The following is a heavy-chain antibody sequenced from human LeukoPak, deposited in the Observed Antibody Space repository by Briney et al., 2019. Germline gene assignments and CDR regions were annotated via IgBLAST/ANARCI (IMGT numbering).Heavy chain of an antibody. D-gene: IGHD3-10*01. CDR3: ARGASGIGGIRFDP. V-gene: IGHV3-7*01. CDR2: IKQDGSEK. J-gene: IGHJ5*02. CDR1: GFTFSSYW. Sequence: GGSLRLSCAASGFTFSSYWMSWVRQAPGKGLEWVANIKQDGSEKYYVDSVKGRFTISRDNAKNSLYLQMNSLRAEDTAVYYCARGASGIGGIRFDPWGQGTLVTVSS.